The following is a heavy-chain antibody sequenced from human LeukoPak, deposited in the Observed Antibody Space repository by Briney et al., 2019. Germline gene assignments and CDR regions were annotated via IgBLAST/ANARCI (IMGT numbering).Heavy chain of an antibody. V-gene: IGHV3-21*01. CDR3: ASGTIVGARGADN. CDR1: GFTFNDYN. J-gene: IGHJ4*02. Sequence: PGGSLRLSCAASGFTFNDYNMHWVRQAPGKGLEWVSSISGNSFHIFYADSVKGRFTISRDNAYKSLYLQLNSLRAEDTAVYYCASGTIVGARGADNWGQGTLVTVSS. CDR2: ISGNSFHI. D-gene: IGHD1-26*01.